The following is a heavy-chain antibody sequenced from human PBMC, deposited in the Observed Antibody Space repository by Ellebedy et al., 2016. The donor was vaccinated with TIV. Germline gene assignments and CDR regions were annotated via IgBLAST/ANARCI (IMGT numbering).Heavy chain of an antibody. CDR2: ISGSGGGT. CDR1: GSTFTSYA. J-gene: IGHJ4*02. Sequence: GESLKISCAASGSTFTSYAMSWVRQAPGKGLEWVSAISGSGGGTYYADSVKGRFTISRDNSKNTLYLQMNSLRAEDTAVYYCAKGRYYFDHWGQGTLVTVSS. CDR3: AKGRYYFDH. V-gene: IGHV3-23*01.